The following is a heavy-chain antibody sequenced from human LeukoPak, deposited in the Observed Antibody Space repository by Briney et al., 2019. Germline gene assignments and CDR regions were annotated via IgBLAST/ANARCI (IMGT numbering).Heavy chain of an antibody. CDR3: AREGDGYNSDY. CDR2: IYSGGST. Sequence: TGGSVRLSCAASGFTVSSNYMSWVRQAPGKGLEWVSVIYSGGSTYYADSVKGRFTISRDNPKNTLYLQMNSLRAEDTAVYYCAREGDGYNSDYWGQGTLVTASS. J-gene: IGHJ4*02. CDR1: GFTVSSNY. V-gene: IGHV3-53*01. D-gene: IGHD5-24*01.